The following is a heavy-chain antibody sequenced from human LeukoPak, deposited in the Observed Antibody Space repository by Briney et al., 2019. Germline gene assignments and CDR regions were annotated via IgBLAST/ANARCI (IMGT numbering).Heavy chain of an antibody. CDR1: GFTFSSYG. CDR3: AKEGGCSSTSCYLDY. CDR2: IRYDGSNK. V-gene: IGHV3-30*02. D-gene: IGHD2-2*01. Sequence: PGGSLRLSCAASGFTFSSYGMHWVRQAPGKGLEWVAFIRYDGSNKYYADSVKGRFTISRDNSKNTLYLQMNSLRAEDTAVYYCAKEGGCSSTSCYLDYWGQGTLVTVSS. J-gene: IGHJ4*02.